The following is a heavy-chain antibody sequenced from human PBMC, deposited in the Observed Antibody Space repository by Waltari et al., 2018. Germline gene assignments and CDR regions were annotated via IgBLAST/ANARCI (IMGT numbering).Heavy chain of an antibody. V-gene: IGHV1-69*01. CDR3: ARGSKFGDYGDLDY. Sequence: VQLVQSGAEVKKPGSSVRVSCKTSGDVFATYAFSWVRQAPGKGLEWMGGIIPMFNNPNYAQRFEGTVTITADESTSTGYMELTGLTSEDTAIYYCARGSKFGDYGDLDYWGQGTLVTVS. CDR1: GDVFATYA. CDR2: IIPMFNNP. D-gene: IGHD4-17*01. J-gene: IGHJ4*02.